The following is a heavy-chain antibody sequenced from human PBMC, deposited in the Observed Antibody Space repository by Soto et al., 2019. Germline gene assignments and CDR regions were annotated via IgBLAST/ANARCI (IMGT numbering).Heavy chain of an antibody. CDR3: ARSLSVDTAMVYGY. D-gene: IGHD5-18*01. CDR2: IYYSGST. CDR1: GGSISSGGYY. J-gene: IGHJ4*02. Sequence: QVPLQESGPGLVKPSQTLSLTCTVSGGSISSGGYYWSWIRQHPGKGLEWIGYIYYSGSTYYNPSLTSRVTISVDTSKNQFSLKLSSVTAADTAVYYCARSLSVDTAMVYGYWGQGTLVTVSS. V-gene: IGHV4-31*03.